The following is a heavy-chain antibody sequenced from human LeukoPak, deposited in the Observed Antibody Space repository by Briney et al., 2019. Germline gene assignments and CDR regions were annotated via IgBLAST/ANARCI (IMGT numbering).Heavy chain of an antibody. D-gene: IGHD1-26*01. CDR3: ARREGANIDY. Sequence: PGGSLRLSCTASGFTFSTYTMHWVRQAPGKGLEYVSAISGNGGSTYYANSVKGRFTISRDNSKNTLYLQMGSLRAEDMAVYYCARREGANIDYWGQGTLVTVSS. CDR1: GFTFSTYT. CDR2: ISGNGGST. J-gene: IGHJ4*02. V-gene: IGHV3-64*01.